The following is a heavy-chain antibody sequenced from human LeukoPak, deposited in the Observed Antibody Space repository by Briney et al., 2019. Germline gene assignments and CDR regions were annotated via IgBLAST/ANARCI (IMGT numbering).Heavy chain of an antibody. CDR1: GGTFSSYA. V-gene: IGHV1-69*05. CDR3: ARSRITMIVVVTPGEAFDI. J-gene: IGHJ3*02. Sequence: SVKVSCKASGGTFSSYAISWVRQAPGQGLEWMGGIIPIFGTANYAQKFQGRVTITTDESTSTAYMELSSLRSEDTAVYYCARSRITMIVVVTPGEAFDIWGQGTTVTVSS. D-gene: IGHD3-22*01. CDR2: IIPIFGTA.